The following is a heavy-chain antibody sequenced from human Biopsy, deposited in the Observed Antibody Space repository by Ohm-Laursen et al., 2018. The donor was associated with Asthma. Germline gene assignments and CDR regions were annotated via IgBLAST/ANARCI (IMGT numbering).Heavy chain of an antibody. CDR2: VNTGNGDT. CDR1: GYNSISFA. J-gene: IGHJ3*01. CDR3: ARTYYDFLTGQVKDVFGV. D-gene: IGHD3-9*01. Sequence: ASVKVSCKASGYNSISFAIHWVRQAPGQRLEWMGWVNTGNGDTKYSQKFQGRVTITRDTSASTAYMELSSLRSEDTAVYHCARTYYDFLTGQVKDVFGVWGQGTMVTVSS. V-gene: IGHV1-3*04.